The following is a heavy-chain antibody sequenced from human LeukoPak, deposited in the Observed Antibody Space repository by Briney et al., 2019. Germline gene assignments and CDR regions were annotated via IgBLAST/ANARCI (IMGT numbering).Heavy chain of an antibody. CDR3: MSYAGRSDDY. CDR2: ISSSSSYR. Sequence: PGGSLRLSCAASGSTFSRYSMNWVRQAPGKGLEWVSSISSSSSYRYYADSVKGRFTISRDNAKNSLHLQMNSLRAEDTAVYYCMSYAGRSDDYWGQGTLVTVSS. J-gene: IGHJ4*02. V-gene: IGHV3-21*01. D-gene: IGHD3-16*01. CDR1: GSTFSRYS.